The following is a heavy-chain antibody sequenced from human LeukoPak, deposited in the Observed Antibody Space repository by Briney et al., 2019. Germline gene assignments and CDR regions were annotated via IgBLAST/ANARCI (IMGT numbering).Heavy chain of an antibody. D-gene: IGHD3-22*01. Sequence: SETLSLTCTVSGGSISSYYWSWIRQPPGKGLEWIGNIYYSGSTNYNPSLKSRVTILVDTSKNQFSLKLSSVTAADTAVYYCTRGSIAYYYMDVWGKGTTVTISS. J-gene: IGHJ6*03. CDR3: TRGSIAYYYMDV. V-gene: IGHV4-59*01. CDR2: IYYSGST. CDR1: GGSISSYY.